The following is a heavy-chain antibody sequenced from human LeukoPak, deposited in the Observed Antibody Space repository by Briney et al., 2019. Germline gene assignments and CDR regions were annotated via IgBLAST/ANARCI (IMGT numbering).Heavy chain of an antibody. Sequence: GGSLRLSCAASGFTFSSYAMHWVRQAPGKGLECVAVISYDGSDKYYADSVKGRFTISRDNSKDTLYVQMNSLRAEDTAVYYCARVWAPYSGSHPPAYWGQGTLVTVSS. V-gene: IGHV3-30*04. CDR2: ISYDGSDK. CDR3: ARVWAPYSGSHPPAY. CDR1: GFTFSSYA. D-gene: IGHD1-26*01. J-gene: IGHJ4*02.